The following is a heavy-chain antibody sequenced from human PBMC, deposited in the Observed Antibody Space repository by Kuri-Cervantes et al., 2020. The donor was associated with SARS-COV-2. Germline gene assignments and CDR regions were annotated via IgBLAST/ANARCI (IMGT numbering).Heavy chain of an antibody. CDR3: AKDPTGSVWSGYYNY. Sequence: GESLKISCAASGFTFSSYGMHWVRQAPGKGLEWVAVIWYDGSNKYYADSVKGRFTISRDNSKNTLYLQMNSLRAEDTAVYYCAKDPTGSVWSGYYNYWGQGTLVTVSS. V-gene: IGHV3-30*02. CDR1: GFTFSSYG. CDR2: IWYDGSNK. J-gene: IGHJ4*02. D-gene: IGHD3-3*01.